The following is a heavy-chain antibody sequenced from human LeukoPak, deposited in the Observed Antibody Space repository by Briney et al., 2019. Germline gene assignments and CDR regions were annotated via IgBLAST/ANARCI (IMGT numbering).Heavy chain of an antibody. CDR1: GDSMNEYY. J-gene: IGHJ5*02. CDR3: AREEIRSWFDP. Sequence: PSETLSLTCTVSGDSMNEYYWSWIRQPPGKGLEWIGYIYYSGSTNYNPSLKSRVTISVDTSKNQFSLKLSSVTAADTAVYYCAREEIRSWFDPWGQGTLVTVSS. CDR2: IYYSGST. V-gene: IGHV4-59*01. D-gene: IGHD5-24*01.